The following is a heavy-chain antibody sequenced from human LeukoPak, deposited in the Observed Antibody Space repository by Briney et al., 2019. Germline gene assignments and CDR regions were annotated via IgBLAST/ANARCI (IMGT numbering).Heavy chain of an antibody. CDR3: AAMKY. CDR2: TYFRSKWYN. CDR1: GDSVSSNSAT. V-gene: IGHV6-1*01. D-gene: IGHD2-2*01. J-gene: IGHJ4*02. Sequence: SHTVSLTCAFSGDSVSSNSATWNWISQSPSRGLEWLGRTYFRSKWYNGYAVSMKGRITINPETSKNQFSQELPSVSPESTDVYYCAAMKYWGQGTLVTVSS.